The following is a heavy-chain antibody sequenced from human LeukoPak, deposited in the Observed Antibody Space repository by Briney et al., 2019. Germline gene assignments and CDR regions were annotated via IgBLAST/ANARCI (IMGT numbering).Heavy chain of an antibody. CDR3: ARNKFGESTFDY. D-gene: IGHD3-10*01. CDR2: IYYSGST. CDR1: GDSIDSYY. Sequence: SETLSLTCTVSGDSIDSYYWSWIRQPPGKGLEWIGYIYYSGSTNYNPSLKSRVTISVDTSKNQFSLKLSSVTAADTAVYYCARNKFGESTFDYWGQGTLVTVSS. J-gene: IGHJ4*02. V-gene: IGHV4-59*01.